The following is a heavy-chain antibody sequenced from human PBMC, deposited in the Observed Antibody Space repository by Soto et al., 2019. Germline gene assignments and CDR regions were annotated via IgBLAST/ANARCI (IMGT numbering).Heavy chain of an antibody. CDR2: INPNSGGT. V-gene: IGHV1-2*04. CDR3: ARGVWFDP. Sequence: QVQLVQSGAEVKKTGASVKVSCKASGYTFTGYYMHWVRQAPGQGLEWMGWINPNSGGTNYAQKFEGCVTMTRETSVSTDYMELSRLRSDDTAVYCCARGVWFDPWGQGTLVTVSS. J-gene: IGHJ5*02. CDR1: GYTFTGYY.